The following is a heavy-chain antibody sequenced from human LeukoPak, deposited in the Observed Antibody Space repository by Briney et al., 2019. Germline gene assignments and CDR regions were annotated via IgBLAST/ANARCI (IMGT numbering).Heavy chain of an antibody. CDR3: ARAIYDYGDYHY. J-gene: IGHJ4*02. CDR2: ISGSGESK. D-gene: IGHD4-17*01. V-gene: IGHV3-23*01. Sequence: GGSLRLSCAASGLTFTNSVMRWVRQAPGKGLEWVSGISGSGESKYYAGSVKGRFTIFRDNSKNTLYLQMNSLRAEDTAVYYCARAIYDYGDYHYWGQGTLVTVSS. CDR1: GLTFTNSV.